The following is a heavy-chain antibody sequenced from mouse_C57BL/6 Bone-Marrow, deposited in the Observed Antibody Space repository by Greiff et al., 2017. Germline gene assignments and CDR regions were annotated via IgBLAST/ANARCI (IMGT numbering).Heavy chain of an antibody. CDR1: GYTFTSYG. CDR3: ARDSAYYFDY. Sequence: VQLQQSGAELARPGASVKLSCKASGYTFTSYGISWVKQRTGQGLEWIGEIYPRSGNTYYNEKFKGTATLTADKSSSTAYMERRSLTSEDSAVYFCARDSAYYFDYWGQGTTLTVSS. J-gene: IGHJ2*01. V-gene: IGHV1-81*01. CDR2: IYPRSGNT.